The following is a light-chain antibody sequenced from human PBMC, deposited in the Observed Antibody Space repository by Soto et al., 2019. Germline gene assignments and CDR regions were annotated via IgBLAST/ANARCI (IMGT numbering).Light chain of an antibody. CDR3: QQYDKWPYT. V-gene: IGKV3-15*01. CDR1: QIVGTN. J-gene: IGKJ2*01. Sequence: EIVLTQSPVTLSVSPGERATLSCKTSQIVGTNFAWYQQKPGQAPRLLMYGAFIRAPGFPVRFRGTGSGSEFTLTISSLQSEDGALYYCQQYDKWPYTFGQGTNLEIK. CDR2: GAF.